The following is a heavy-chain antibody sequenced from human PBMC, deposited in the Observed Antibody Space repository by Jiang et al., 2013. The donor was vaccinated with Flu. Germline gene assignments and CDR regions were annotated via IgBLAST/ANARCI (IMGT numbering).Heavy chain of an antibody. CDR1: GGSFTGYY. Sequence: LLKPSETLSLTCTLFGGSFTGYYWSWIRQSPGKGLEWIGEVNHRGGINHNPSLKSRVTISVDTSKKQFSLNVASVTAADTGVYYCARGTTAAPIDYWG. J-gene: IGHJ4*01. D-gene: IGHD2-2*01. CDR2: VNHRGGI. CDR3: ARGTTAAPIDY. V-gene: IGHV4-34*01.